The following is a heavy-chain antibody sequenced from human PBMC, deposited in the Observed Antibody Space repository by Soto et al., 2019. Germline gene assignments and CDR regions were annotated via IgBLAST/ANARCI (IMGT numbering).Heavy chain of an antibody. D-gene: IGHD2-8*01. V-gene: IGHV3-23*01. CDR1: GFNFGSYG. Sequence: EVQLLESGEGLVQPGGSLRLSCSASGFNFGSYGMSWVRQAPGKGLEWVSGLTASGLNTYYTDSVKGRFTISRDNSRNTVYLQMSGLRVEDTAVFHCAKGLGNAKEVWGQGTTVTVSS. CDR3: AKGLGNAKEV. J-gene: IGHJ6*02. CDR2: LTASGLNT.